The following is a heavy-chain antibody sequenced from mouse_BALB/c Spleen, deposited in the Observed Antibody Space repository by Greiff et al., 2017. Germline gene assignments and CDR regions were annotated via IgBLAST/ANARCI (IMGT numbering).Heavy chain of an antibody. V-gene: IGHV1-14*01. D-gene: IGHD3-2*01. CDR3: ARGRQLGAMDY. Sequence: VQLQQSGPELVKPGASVKMSCKASGYTFTSYVMHWVKQKPGQGLEWIGYINPYNDGTKYNEKFKGKATLTSDKSSSTAYMELSSLTSEDSAVYYCARGRQLGAMDYWGQGTSVTVSS. J-gene: IGHJ4*01. CDR2: INPYNDGT. CDR1: GYTFTSYV.